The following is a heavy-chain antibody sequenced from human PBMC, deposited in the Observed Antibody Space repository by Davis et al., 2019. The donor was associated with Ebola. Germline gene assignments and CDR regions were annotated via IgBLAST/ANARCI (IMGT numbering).Heavy chain of an antibody. J-gene: IGHJ5*02. CDR2: INHSGST. CDR3: ATNWYYSDSSGPNWFDP. Sequence: PSETLSLTCAVYGGSFSSYSCSWIRQPPGQGLEWIGEINHSGSTNYNPSLKSRVTISEDTSKNQFSLRLSSVTAADTAVYYCATNWYYSDSSGPNWFDPWGQGTLVTVSS. V-gene: IGHV4-34*01. CDR1: GGSFSSYS. D-gene: IGHD3-22*01.